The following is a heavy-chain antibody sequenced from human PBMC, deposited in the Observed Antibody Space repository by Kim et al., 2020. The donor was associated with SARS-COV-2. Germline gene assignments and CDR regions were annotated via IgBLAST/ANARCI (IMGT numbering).Heavy chain of an antibody. CDR2: LSAPGGST. CDR1: EFTFNTYP. J-gene: IGHJ3*02. Sequence: GGSLRLSCAASEFTFNTYPMSWIRQTPGKGLEWVSGLSAPGGSTYYADSVQGSFIISRDNSKNILYLQMNSLGVEDTAIYYCARDLGYGDYTAFDIGGQG. D-gene: IGHD4-17*01. CDR3: ARDLGYGDYTAFDI. V-gene: IGHV3-23*01.